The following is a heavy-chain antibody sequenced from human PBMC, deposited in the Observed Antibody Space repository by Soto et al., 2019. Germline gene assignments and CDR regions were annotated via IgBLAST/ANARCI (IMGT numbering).Heavy chain of an antibody. CDR3: ARSNYYDSSGYSDY. V-gene: IGHV3-20*04. CDR1: GFTFDDYG. J-gene: IGHJ4*02. D-gene: IGHD3-22*01. CDR2: INWNGGST. Sequence: EVQLVESGGGVVRPGGSLRLSCAASGFTFDDYGMSWVRQAPGKGLEWVSGINWNGGSTGYADSVKGRFTISRDNAKNSRHLQLNSLRAEDTALYYCARSNYYDSSGYSDYWGQGTLVTVSS.